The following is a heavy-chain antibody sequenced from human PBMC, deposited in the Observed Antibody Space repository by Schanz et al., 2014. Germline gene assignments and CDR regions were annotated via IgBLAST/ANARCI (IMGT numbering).Heavy chain of an antibody. CDR2: IIPVLAIA. V-gene: IGHV1-69*08. Sequence: VQLVQSGAEVKKPGSSVKVSCTASGGTFSSYTISWIRQAPGQGLEWMGRIIPVLAIADYAQKFQGRVTMTTDTSTSTSYMELTSLRFDDTAVYYCARDFSAYVGNYFDYWGQGTLVTVSS. D-gene: IGHD5-12*01. CDR3: ARDFSAYVGNYFDY. CDR1: GGTFSSYT. J-gene: IGHJ4*02.